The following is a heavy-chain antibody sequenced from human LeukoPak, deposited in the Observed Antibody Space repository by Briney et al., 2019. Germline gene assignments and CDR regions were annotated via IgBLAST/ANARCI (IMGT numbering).Heavy chain of an antibody. CDR1: GDYINSHY. D-gene: IGHD6-19*01. J-gene: IGHJ6*03. V-gene: IGHV4-59*11. CDR3: ARGRTQWLVGDYYYYMDV. Sequence: MSSETLSLTCSVSGDYINSHYWTWIRQSSGRGLEWLGYIHFGGSTKYNPSLKSPVTISIDTSRTQFSLKLSSVTAADTAVYYCARGRTQWLVGDYYYYMDVWGKGTTVTVSS. CDR2: IHFGGST.